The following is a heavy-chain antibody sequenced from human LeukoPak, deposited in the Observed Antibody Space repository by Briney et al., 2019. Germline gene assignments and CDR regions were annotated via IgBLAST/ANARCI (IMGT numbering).Heavy chain of an antibody. Sequence: SGTLSLTCAVSGGSISSYYWSWIRQPAGKGLEWIGRIYTSGSTNHNPSLKSRVTMSVDTSKNQFSLKLSSVTAADTAVYYCARVTGLKGYYMDVWGKGTTVTVSS. D-gene: IGHD4-23*01. CDR1: GGSISSYY. V-gene: IGHV4-4*07. CDR2: IYTSGST. CDR3: ARVTGLKGYYMDV. J-gene: IGHJ6*03.